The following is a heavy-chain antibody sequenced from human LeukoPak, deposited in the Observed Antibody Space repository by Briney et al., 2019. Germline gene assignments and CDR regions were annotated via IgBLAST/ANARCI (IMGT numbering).Heavy chain of an antibody. CDR2: IYYSGST. CDR1: GGSISSYY. D-gene: IGHD1-1*01. CDR3: ARGYAEDYFDY. J-gene: IGHJ4*02. V-gene: IGHV4-59*01. Sequence: MPSETLSLTCTVSGGSISSYYWSWIRQPPGKGLEWIGYIYYSGSTNYNPSLKSRVTISVDTSKNQFSLKLSSVAAADTAVYYCARGYAEDYFDYWGQGTLVTVSS.